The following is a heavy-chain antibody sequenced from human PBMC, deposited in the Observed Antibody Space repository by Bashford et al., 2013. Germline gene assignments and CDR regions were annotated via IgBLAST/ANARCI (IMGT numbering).Heavy chain of an antibody. J-gene: IGHJ3*02. CDR1: IHLHQLL. Sequence: ASVGRSSCEASWIHLHQLLYTRGCDDGPVERRVLSGWGVISPSTSTTRYAEKFQDRLTVTGDTSTRTVYMELRSLRSEDTAVYYCARDDDDDRESAFDIWAQGTMVTVSS. V-gene: IGHV1-46*01. CDR2: ISPSTSTT. D-gene: IGHD3-22*01. CDR3: ARDDDDDRESAFDI.